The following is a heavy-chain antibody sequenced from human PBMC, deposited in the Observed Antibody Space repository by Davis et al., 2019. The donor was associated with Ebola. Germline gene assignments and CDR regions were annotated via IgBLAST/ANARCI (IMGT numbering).Heavy chain of an antibody. CDR2: IKQDGSEK. CDR3: ARAFYDYIWGSTIDY. V-gene: IGHV3-7*01. D-gene: IGHD3-16*01. J-gene: IGHJ4*02. CDR1: GFTFNNYG. Sequence: GESLKISCAASGFTFNNYGMHWVRQAPGKGLEWVANIKQDGSEKYYVDSVKGRFTISRDNAKNSLYLQMNSLRAEDTAVYYCARAFYDYIWGSTIDYWGQGTLVTVSS.